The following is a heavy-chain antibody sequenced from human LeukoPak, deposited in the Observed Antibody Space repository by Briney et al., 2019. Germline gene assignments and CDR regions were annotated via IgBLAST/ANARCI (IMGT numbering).Heavy chain of an antibody. V-gene: IGHV5-51*01. CDR3: ARGVVPAAKNAFDI. CDR1: GYSFTSYW. Sequence: GESLEISCKGSGYSFTSYWIGWVRQMPGKGLGWMGIIYPGDSDTRYSPSFQGQVTISADKSISTAYLQWSSPKASDTAMYYCARGVVPAAKNAFDIWGQGTMVTVSS. J-gene: IGHJ3*02. D-gene: IGHD2-2*01. CDR2: IYPGDSDT.